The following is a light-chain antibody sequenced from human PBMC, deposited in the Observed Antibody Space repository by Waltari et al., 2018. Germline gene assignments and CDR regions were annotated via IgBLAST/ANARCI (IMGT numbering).Light chain of an antibody. Sequence: DIQMTQSPSSLSASVGDSVTITCQASQDISNYLNWYQQKPGKAPNLLIHDASKLETGVPSRFSGSPSGTHFTLIISSLQPEDVATYYCQRYDNLPVFAFGPGTKVDIK. V-gene: IGKV1-33*01. CDR3: QRYDNLPVFA. CDR2: DAS. CDR1: QDISNY. J-gene: IGKJ3*01.